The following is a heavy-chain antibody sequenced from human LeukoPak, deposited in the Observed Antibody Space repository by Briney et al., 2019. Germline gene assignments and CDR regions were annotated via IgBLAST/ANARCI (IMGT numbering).Heavy chain of an antibody. J-gene: IGHJ5*02. D-gene: IGHD6-13*01. V-gene: IGHV4-59*08. CDR1: GGSISSYY. CDR2: IYYSGST. CDR3: ARHGGYSSFRFHLRSRNWFDP. Sequence: SETLSLTCTVSGGSISSYYWSWIRQPPGKGLEWIRYIYYSGSTNYNPSLKSRVTISVDTSKNQFSLKLSSVTAADTAVYYCARHGGYSSFRFHLRSRNWFDPWGQGTLVTVSS.